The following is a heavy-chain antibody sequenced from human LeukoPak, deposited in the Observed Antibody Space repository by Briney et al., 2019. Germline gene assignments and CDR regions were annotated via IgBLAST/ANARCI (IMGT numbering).Heavy chain of an antibody. V-gene: IGHV4-59*01. CDR1: GGSISNYY. J-gene: IGHJ4*02. Sequence: SETLSLTCTVSGGSISNYYWSSIRQPPGKGLEWVGYIYYSGGTNYNPSLESRVTISVDTSKNQFSLKLSSVTAADTAAYYRARGGGYNNAPFDYWGQGTLVTVSS. CDR2: IYYSGGT. CDR3: ARGGGYNNAPFDY. D-gene: IGHD5-24*01.